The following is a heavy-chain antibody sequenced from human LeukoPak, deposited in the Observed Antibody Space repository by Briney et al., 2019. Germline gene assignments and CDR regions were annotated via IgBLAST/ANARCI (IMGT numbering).Heavy chain of an antibody. CDR1: GGSFSGYY. D-gene: IGHD2-2*01. CDR3: ARQVDVGCSSTSCYGHGAFDI. J-gene: IGHJ3*02. Sequence: SETLSLTCAVYGGSFSGYYWSWIRQPPGKGLEWIGECDHSGSTNYNPSLKSRVTISVDTSTNQFSLKLSSVTAADTAVYYCARQVDVGCSSTSCYGHGAFDIWGQGTVVTVSS. V-gene: IGHV4-34*01. CDR2: CDHSGST.